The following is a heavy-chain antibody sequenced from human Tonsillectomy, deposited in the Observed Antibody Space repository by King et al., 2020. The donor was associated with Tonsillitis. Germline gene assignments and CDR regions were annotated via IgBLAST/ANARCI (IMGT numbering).Heavy chain of an antibody. D-gene: IGHD3-22*01. CDR1: GGSISSGDYY. V-gene: IGHV4-30-4*01. CDR3: ARGDSSGFPHFDP. Sequence: VQLQESSPGLVKPSQTLSLTCTVSGGSISSGDYYWSWIHQPPGKGLEWIGYIYYSGSTYYNPSLKSRVTISVDTSKNQFSLKLSSVTAADTAVYYCARGDSSGFPHFDPWGQGTLVTVSS. CDR2: IYYSGST. J-gene: IGHJ5*02.